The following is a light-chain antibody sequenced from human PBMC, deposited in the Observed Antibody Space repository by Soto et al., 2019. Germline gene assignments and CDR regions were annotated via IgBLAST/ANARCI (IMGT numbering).Light chain of an antibody. J-gene: IGKJ1*01. Sequence: EIVLTQSPGTLSLSPGERAPLSCRASQSVSSSYLAWYQQKPGQAPRLLIYGASSRATGIQARFSGSGSGTEFTLTITSLRSEDFAVYYCKQYYNWPTCGQGTKVDIK. CDR2: GAS. CDR3: KQYYNWPT. V-gene: IGKV3-15*01. CDR1: QSVSSSY.